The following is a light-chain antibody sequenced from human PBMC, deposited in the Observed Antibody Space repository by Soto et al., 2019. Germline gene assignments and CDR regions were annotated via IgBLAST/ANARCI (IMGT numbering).Light chain of an antibody. CDR2: GAS. J-gene: IGKJ4*01. Sequence: EIVLTQSPGTLSLSPGERATLSCRASQSVSSSYLAWYQQKPGQAPRLLIYGASSRATGIPDRFSGSGSGAGFTLTSSRLEPEDFAVYYCQQYGSSAPWRTFGGGTKVEIK. CDR1: QSVSSSY. V-gene: IGKV3-20*01. CDR3: QQYGSSAPWRT.